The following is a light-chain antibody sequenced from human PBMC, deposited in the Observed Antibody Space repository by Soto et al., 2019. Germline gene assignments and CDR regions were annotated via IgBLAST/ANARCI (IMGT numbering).Light chain of an antibody. J-gene: IGLJ2*01. V-gene: IGLV2-14*01. Sequence: QSALTQPASVSGSPGQSIAISCTGTSSDVGAYDYVSWYQQHPGKAPKLMIYDVKYRPSGVSNRFSGSKSGNTASLTISGLKAEDEADYYCSSYTTRRSVIFGGGTKLTVL. CDR1: SSDVGAYDY. CDR3: SSYTTRRSVI. CDR2: DVK.